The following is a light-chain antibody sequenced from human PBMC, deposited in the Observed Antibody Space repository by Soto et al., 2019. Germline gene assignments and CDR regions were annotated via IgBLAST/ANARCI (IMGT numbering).Light chain of an antibody. Sequence: QSVLTQPPSVSGAPGQRITISCTGSPSNIGAGFAVHWYQQFPGTAPKLLIYGTTSRPSGVPDRFSGSQSGTSASLAITGLQAGDEADYYCQSYDTSLSGAWVFGGGTKVTVL. V-gene: IGLV1-40*01. J-gene: IGLJ3*02. CDR1: PSNIGAGFA. CDR3: QSYDTSLSGAWV. CDR2: GTT.